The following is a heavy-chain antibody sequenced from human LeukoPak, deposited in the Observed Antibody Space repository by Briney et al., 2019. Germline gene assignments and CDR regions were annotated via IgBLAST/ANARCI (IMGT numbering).Heavy chain of an antibody. CDR2: IYYSGSS. CDR3: ARDAESSSYENYYYYYMDV. Sequence: PSETLSLTCNVSGGSISGYHWSWIRQPPGKGLEWLGYIYYSGSSNYNPSLKSRVTMSADTSKNQFSPKLSSVTAADTAVYYCARDAESSSYENYYYYYMDVWGKGTTVTVSS. V-gene: IGHV4-59*01. CDR1: GGSISGYH. J-gene: IGHJ6*03. D-gene: IGHD6-6*01.